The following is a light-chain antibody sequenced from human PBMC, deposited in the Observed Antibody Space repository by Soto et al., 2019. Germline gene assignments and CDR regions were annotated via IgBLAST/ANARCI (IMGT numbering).Light chain of an antibody. CDR3: APWDDSLNGCWV. CDR2: SNN. V-gene: IGLV1-44*01. J-gene: IGLJ3*02. Sequence: QSVLTQPPSASGTPGQRVTISCSGSSSHIGSNTVNWYQQLPGTAPTLLIYSNNQRPSGVPDRFSGSKSGTSSSLAISGLQSEDEADYYCAPWDDSLNGCWVFGGGTKLTVL. CDR1: SSHIGSNT.